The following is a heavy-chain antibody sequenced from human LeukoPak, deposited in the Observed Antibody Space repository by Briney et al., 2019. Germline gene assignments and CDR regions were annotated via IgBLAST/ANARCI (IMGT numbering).Heavy chain of an antibody. CDR2: MNPNSGNT. Sequence: ASVKVSCKASGYTFTNYDINWVRQATGQGLEWMGWMNPNSGNTGYAQKFQGRVTMTRNTSISTAYMELSSLRSEDAAVYYCARGYFFTTSDAFDIWGQGTMVTVSS. J-gene: IGHJ3*02. CDR1: GYTFTNYD. D-gene: IGHD2/OR15-2a*01. V-gene: IGHV1-8*01. CDR3: ARGYFFTTSDAFDI.